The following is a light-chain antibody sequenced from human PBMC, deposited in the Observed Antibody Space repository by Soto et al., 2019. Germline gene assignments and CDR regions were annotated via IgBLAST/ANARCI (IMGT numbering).Light chain of an antibody. CDR2: GAS. V-gene: IGKV3D-20*02. J-gene: IGKJ1*01. CDR3: QQRGNWPRT. Sequence: EIVLTQSPGTLSLSPGERATLSCRASQSVSTSQLAWYQQKPGQAPRLLIFGASSRATGIPDRFRGSGSGTDFTLTISRLEPEDFALYYCQQRGNWPRTFGQGTKVDIK. CDR1: QSVSTSQ.